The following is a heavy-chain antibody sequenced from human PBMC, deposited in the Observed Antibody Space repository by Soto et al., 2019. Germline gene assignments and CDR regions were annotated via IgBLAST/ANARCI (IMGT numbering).Heavy chain of an antibody. V-gene: IGHV3-21*01. D-gene: IGHD3-3*01. CDR3: ARTVYYDFWSGYGMDV. CDR2: ISFSSSYI. CDR1: GFTFDRYS. J-gene: IGHJ6*02. Sequence: EVQLVESGGGLVKPGGSLRLSCVASGFTFDRYSMNWVRQAPGKGLEWLSFISFSSSYIFDADSVKGRFTISRDNAKNTLYLQMNNLSDEDTAVYYGARTVYYDFWSGYGMDVWGQGTTVTVSS.